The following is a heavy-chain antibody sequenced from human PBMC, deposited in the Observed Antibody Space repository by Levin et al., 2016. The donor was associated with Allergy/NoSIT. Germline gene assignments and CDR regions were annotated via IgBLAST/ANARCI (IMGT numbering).Heavy chain of an antibody. CDR3: ASAVLDYYDSSGYTGGGDY. D-gene: IGHD3-22*01. Sequence: VRQMPGKGLEWMGRIDPSDSYTNYSPSFQGHVTISADKSISTAYLQWSSLKASDTAMYYCASAVLDYYDSSGYTGGGDYWGQGTLVTVSS. J-gene: IGHJ4*02. V-gene: IGHV5-10-1*01. CDR2: IDPSDSYT.